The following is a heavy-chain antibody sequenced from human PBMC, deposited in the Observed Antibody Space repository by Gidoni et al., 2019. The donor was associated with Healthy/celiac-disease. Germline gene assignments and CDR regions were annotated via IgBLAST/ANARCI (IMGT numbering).Heavy chain of an antibody. CDR3: AREYYDRSGYFNDAFDI. V-gene: IGHV3-48*02. CDR1: GVTFSSYS. CDR2: ISSSSSTI. J-gene: IGHJ3*02. D-gene: IGHD3-22*01. Sequence: EVQRVEAGGGGGEPGGSLRLACAASGVTFSSYSMNWVRQAPGKGLEWVSSISSSSSTISYADSVKGRFTISRDNAKTSLYLQMISLRDEDTAVYYCAREYYDRSGYFNDAFDIWGQGTMVTVSS.